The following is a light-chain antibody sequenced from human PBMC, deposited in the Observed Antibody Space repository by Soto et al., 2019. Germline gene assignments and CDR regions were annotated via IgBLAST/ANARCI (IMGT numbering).Light chain of an antibody. CDR1: QSVNSN. CDR2: GAS. V-gene: IGKV3-15*01. J-gene: IGKJ3*01. Sequence: EIMMTQSPVTLSVSPGERATLSCRASQSVNSNLAWYQQKPGQAPRLLIYGASTRATGIPASFIGNGSGTEFTLIASSLQPEDFAVYYCQQYNNWPFTFGPGTKVDIK. CDR3: QQYNNWPFT.